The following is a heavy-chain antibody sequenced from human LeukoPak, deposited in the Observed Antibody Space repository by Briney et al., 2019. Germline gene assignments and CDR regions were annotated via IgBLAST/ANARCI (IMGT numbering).Heavy chain of an antibody. Sequence: GGSLRLSCAASGFTFSSYWMSWVRQAPGKGLEWVANIKRDGSEKYYVDSVKGRFTISRDNAKNSLYLQMNSLRAEDTAVYYCARDNSGYAMGVYGFRGSAGSAFDIWGQGTMVTVSS. CDR2: IKRDGSEK. D-gene: IGHD5-12*01. CDR3: ARDNSGYAMGVYGFRGSAGSAFDI. V-gene: IGHV3-7*01. J-gene: IGHJ3*02. CDR1: GFTFSSYW.